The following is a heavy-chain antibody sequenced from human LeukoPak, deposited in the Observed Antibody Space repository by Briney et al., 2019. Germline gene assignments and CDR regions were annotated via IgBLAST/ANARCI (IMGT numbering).Heavy chain of an antibody. D-gene: IGHD2-15*01. CDR1: GGSISSYY. CDR2: IYYSGST. Sequence: SETLSLTCTVSGGSISSYYWSWLRQPPGKGLEWIGYIYYSGSTNYNPSLQSRVTISVDTSKSQFPLKLRSVTAADTAVYYCARNRVSCDYCGQGTLVTVSP. J-gene: IGHJ4*02. V-gene: IGHV4-59*01. CDR3: ARNRVSCDY.